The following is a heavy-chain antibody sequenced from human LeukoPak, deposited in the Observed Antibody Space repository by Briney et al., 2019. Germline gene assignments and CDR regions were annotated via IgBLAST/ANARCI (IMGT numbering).Heavy chain of an antibody. J-gene: IGHJ6*03. CDR3: ARAKNWLPRLYYYYMDV. Sequence: PGGTLRLSCAASGFTFSSYGMSWVRQAPGKGLEWVSAISGGGGSTYYADSVKGRFTISRDNAKNSLYLQMNSLRAEDTAVYYCARAKNWLPRLYYYYMDVWAKGPRSPSP. V-gene: IGHV3-23*01. D-gene: IGHD3-9*01. CDR1: GFTFSSYG. CDR2: ISGGGGST.